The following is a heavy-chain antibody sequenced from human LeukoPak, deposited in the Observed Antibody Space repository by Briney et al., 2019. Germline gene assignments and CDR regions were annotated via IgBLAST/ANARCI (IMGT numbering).Heavy chain of an antibody. J-gene: IGHJ4*02. D-gene: IGHD3-22*01. CDR3: ARAYYDSSGYYARFDY. Sequence: ASVKVSCKASGYTFTSYDINWVRQATGQGLEWMGWMNPNSGNTGYAQKFQGRVTMTRNTSISTAYMELSSLRSEDTAVYYCARAYYDSSGYYARFDYWGQGTLVTVSS. CDR2: MNPNSGNT. CDR1: GYTFTSYD. V-gene: IGHV1-8*01.